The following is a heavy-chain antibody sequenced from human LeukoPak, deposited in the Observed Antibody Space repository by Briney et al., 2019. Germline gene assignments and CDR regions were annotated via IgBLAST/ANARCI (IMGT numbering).Heavy chain of an antibody. D-gene: IGHD3-22*01. Sequence: GASVKVSCKASGYTFTSYGISWVRQAPGQGLEWMGWISAYNGNTNYAQKLQGRVTMNTDTSTSTAYMEMRSLRSDDTAVYYCARFWGSDYYDSSGYLDYWGQGTLVTVSS. J-gene: IGHJ4*02. CDR1: GYTFTSYG. CDR3: ARFWGSDYYDSSGYLDY. CDR2: ISAYNGNT. V-gene: IGHV1-18*01.